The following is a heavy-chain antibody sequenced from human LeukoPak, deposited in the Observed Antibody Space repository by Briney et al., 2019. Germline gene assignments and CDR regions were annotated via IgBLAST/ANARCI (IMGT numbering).Heavy chain of an antibody. Sequence: SETLSLTCTVSGGSISSYYWSWIRQPPGKGLEWIGYIYYSGSTNYNPSLKSRVTISVYTSKNQFSLKLSSVTAADTAVYYCAREGRSSWPDYYGMDVWGQGTTVTVSS. CDR1: GGSISSYY. CDR3: AREGRSSWPDYYGMDV. CDR2: IYYSGST. V-gene: IGHV4-59*01. J-gene: IGHJ6*02. D-gene: IGHD6-13*01.